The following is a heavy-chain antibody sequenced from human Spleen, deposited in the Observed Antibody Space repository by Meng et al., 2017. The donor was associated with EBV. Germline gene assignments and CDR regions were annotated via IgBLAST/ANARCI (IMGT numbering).Heavy chain of an antibody. CDR3: ASESGRGFTPDY. V-gene: IGHV1-69*01. CDR2: ITFIYGTP. CDR1: GGTSSSYA. Sequence: QVQRVQAGAVVRKPGSSVKVSCQASGGTSSSYAISWVRQAPGQGLEWMGGITFIYGTPNNVQKFQDRVTITADESTSTHYMDLSGLRSEDTAVYYCASESGRGFTPDYWGQGTLVTVSS. J-gene: IGHJ4*02. D-gene: IGHD3-10*01.